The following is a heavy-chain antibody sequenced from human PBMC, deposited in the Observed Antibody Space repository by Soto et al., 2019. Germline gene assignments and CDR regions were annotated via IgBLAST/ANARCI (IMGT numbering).Heavy chain of an antibody. CDR2: IKQDGSEK. D-gene: IGHD2-15*01. CDR1: GFTFSSYA. V-gene: IGHV3-7*01. CDR3: ARHYCSGGSCLFGP. J-gene: IGHJ5*02. Sequence: HPGGSLRLSCAASGFTFSSYAMHWVRQAPGKGLEWVANIKQDGSEKYYVDSVKGRFTISRDNAKNSLYLQMNSLRAEDTAVYYCARHYCSGGSCLFGPWGQGTLVTVSS.